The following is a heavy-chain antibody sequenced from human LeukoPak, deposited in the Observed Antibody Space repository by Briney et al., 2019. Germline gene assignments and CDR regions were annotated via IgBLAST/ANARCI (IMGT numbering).Heavy chain of an antibody. CDR2: ISYSGST. CDR3: ARRKGQLGTFDY. D-gene: IGHD6-13*01. Sequence: SETLSLTCTVSGGSISSYYWSWIRQPPGQGLEWIGYISYSGSTNYNPSLKSRVTISVDTSKNQFSLKLSSVTAADSALYYCARRKGQLGTFDYWGQGSLFTV. J-gene: IGHJ4*02. V-gene: IGHV4-59*08. CDR1: GGSISSYY.